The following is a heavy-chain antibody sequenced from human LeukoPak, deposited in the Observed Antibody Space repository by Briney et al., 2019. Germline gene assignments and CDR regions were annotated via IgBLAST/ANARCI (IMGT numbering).Heavy chain of an antibody. D-gene: IGHD2-15*01. Sequence: ASVKVSCKASGFTFTNYNLHWVRQAPGQGLEWMGWINPNSGGTNYAQKFQGRVTMTRDTSISTAYMELSRLRSDDTAVYYCARDEGYCSGGSCPYFDYWGQGTLVTVSS. V-gene: IGHV1-2*02. CDR1: GFTFTNYN. J-gene: IGHJ4*02. CDR3: ARDEGYCSGGSCPYFDY. CDR2: INPNSGGT.